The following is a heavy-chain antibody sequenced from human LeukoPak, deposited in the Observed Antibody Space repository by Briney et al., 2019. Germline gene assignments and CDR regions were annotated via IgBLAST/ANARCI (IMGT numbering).Heavy chain of an antibody. CDR2: ISSRSSTI. Sequence: GGSLRLSCAASGFTFSSYSMNWVRQAPGKGLEWVSYISSRSSTIYYADSVKGRFTISRDNAKNSLYLQMDSLRAEDTAVYYCVREGVSSSWNNWYFDLWGRGTLVTVSS. V-gene: IGHV3-48*01. D-gene: IGHD6-13*01. J-gene: IGHJ2*01. CDR3: VREGVSSSWNNWYFDL. CDR1: GFTFSSYS.